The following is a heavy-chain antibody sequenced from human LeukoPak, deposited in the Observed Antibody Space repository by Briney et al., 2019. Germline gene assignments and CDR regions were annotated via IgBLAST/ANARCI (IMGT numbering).Heavy chain of an antibody. CDR3: ARIRSPPYGDYFFDQ. V-gene: IGHV4-59*01. D-gene: IGHD4-17*01. CDR2: IYYSGST. J-gene: IGHJ4*02. CDR1: GDSISSYY. Sequence: KPSETLSLTCTVSGDSISSYYWNWIRQPPGKGLEWIGYIYYSGSTDQNPSLKSRVTISVDTSKNQFSLRLNSVTAADTAVYYCARIRSPPYGDYFFDQWGQGTLVTVSS.